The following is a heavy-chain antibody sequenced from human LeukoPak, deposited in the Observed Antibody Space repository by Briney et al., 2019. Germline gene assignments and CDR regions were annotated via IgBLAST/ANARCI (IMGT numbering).Heavy chain of an antibody. J-gene: IGHJ4*02. D-gene: IGHD3-9*01. Sequence: GGSLRLSCAASGFTFSSYAMSWVRQAPGKGLEWVSAISGSGGSTYYADSVTGRITISRDNSKNTLYLQMNSLRAEDTAVYYCANGRVLRYFDWPLDYWGQGTLVTVSS. CDR1: GFTFSSYA. CDR2: ISGSGGST. CDR3: ANGRVLRYFDWPLDY. V-gene: IGHV3-23*01.